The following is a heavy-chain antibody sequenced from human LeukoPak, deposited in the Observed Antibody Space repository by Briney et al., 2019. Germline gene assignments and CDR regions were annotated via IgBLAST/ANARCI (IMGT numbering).Heavy chain of an antibody. CDR2: VYYSGST. CDR1: GGSISNYY. J-gene: IGHJ6*02. V-gene: IGHV4-59*01. CDR3: AGSRAHYYYYGMDV. Sequence: PSETLSLTCTVSGGSISNYYWSWIRQPPGKGLEWIGYVYYSGSTNYNPSLKSRVTISVDTSKNHFSLKLSSVTAADTAVYYCAGSRAHYYYYGMDVWGQGTTVTVSS.